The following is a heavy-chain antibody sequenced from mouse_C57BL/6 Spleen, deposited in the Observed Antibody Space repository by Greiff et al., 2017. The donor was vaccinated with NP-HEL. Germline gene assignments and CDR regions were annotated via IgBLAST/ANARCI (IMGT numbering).Heavy chain of an antibody. D-gene: IGHD2-5*01. Sequence: EVKLLESGPGLVKPSQSLSLTCSVTGYSITSGYYWNWIRQFPGNKLEWMGYISYDGSNNYNPSLKNRISITRDTSKNQFFLKLNSVTTEDTATYYCARERGYYSNLYWYFDVWGTGTTVTVSS. CDR2: ISYDGSN. J-gene: IGHJ1*03. CDR1: GYSITSGYY. V-gene: IGHV3-6*01. CDR3: ARERGYYSNLYWYFDV.